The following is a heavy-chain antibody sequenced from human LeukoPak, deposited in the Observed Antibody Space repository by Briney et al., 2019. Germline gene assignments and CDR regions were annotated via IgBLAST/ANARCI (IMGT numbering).Heavy chain of an antibody. CDR2: IYTSGST. CDR1: GGSISSGSYY. J-gene: IGHJ3*02. Sequence: SQTLSLTCTVSGGSISSGSYYWSWIRQPAGKGLEWIGRIYTSGSTYYNPSPKSRATISVDTSKNQFSLQLTSVTAPDPSVYFWARTNKGGTYYYDSSGYHNDAFDSWGQGTMVTVSS. CDR3: ARTNKGGTYYYDSSGYHNDAFDS. D-gene: IGHD3-22*01. V-gene: IGHV4-61*02.